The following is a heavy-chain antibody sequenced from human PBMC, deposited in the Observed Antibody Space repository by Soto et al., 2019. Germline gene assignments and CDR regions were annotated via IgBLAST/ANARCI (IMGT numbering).Heavy chain of an antibody. CDR1: GFSLTTSGVG. CDR2: IYWDDDK. CDR3: AHRVLRTVFGLVTTTAIYFDF. D-gene: IGHD3-3*01. J-gene: IGHJ4*02. Sequence: QITLNESGPTQVNPRQTLTLTCTFSGFSLTTSGVGVGWIRQSPGKAPEWLALIYWDDDKRYSPSLKSRLTITKATSKNRVVLTMADVDSADTATYYCAHRVLRTVFGLVTTTAIYFDFWGQGTPVAVSS. V-gene: IGHV2-5*02.